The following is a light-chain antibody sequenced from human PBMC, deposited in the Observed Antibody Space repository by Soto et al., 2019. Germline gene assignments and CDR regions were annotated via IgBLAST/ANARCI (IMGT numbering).Light chain of an antibody. CDR1: SSDVGGYNY. CDR3: CSYAGSYTFV. J-gene: IGLJ2*01. CDR2: DVS. V-gene: IGLV2-11*01. Sequence: QSVLTQPRSVSGSPGQSVTISCTGTSSDVGGYNYVSWYQQHPGKAPKLTIYDVSKRPSGVPDRFSGSKSGNTASLTISGLQAEDEADYYCCSYAGSYTFVFGGGTKQTVL.